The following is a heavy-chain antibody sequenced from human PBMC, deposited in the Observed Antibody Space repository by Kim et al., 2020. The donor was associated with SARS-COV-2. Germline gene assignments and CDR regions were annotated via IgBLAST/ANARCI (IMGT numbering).Heavy chain of an antibody. Sequence: GGSLRLSCAASGFTFSSYGMHWVRQAPGKGLEWVAVIWYDGSNKYYADSVKGRFTISRDDSKNTLYLQMNSLRAEDTAVYYCAKALRYYDILTGYPSDYYGMDVWGQGTTVTVSS. CDR2: IWYDGSNK. D-gene: IGHD3-9*01. CDR1: GFTFSSYG. J-gene: IGHJ6*02. V-gene: IGHV3-33*06. CDR3: AKALRYYDILTGYPSDYYGMDV.